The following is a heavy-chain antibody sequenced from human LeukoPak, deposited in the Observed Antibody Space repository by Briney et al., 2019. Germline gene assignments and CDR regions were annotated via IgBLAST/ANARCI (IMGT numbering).Heavy chain of an antibody. CDR3: ARALGYCSGGSCYSGWFDP. CDR1: GYSISSGYY. CDR2: IYYSGST. Sequence: PSETLSLTCTVSGYSISSGYYWSWIRQPPGKGLEWIGYIYYSGSTNYNPSLKSRVTISVDTSKNQFSLKLSSVTAADTAVYYCARALGYCSGGSCYSGWFDPWGQGTLVTVSS. V-gene: IGHV4-61*01. D-gene: IGHD2-15*01. J-gene: IGHJ5*02.